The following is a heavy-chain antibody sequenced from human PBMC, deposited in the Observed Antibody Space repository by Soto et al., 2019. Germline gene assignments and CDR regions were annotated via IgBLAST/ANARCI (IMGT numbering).Heavy chain of an antibody. CDR3: GKPFFDFGGVYRQDY. CDR1: GFTFSSYA. D-gene: IGHD3-3*01. V-gene: IGHV3-23*01. CDR2: ISGSGGST. J-gene: IGHJ4*02. Sequence: EVQLLESGGGLVQPGGSLRLSCAASGFTFSSYAMSWVRQAPGKGLEWVSAISGSGGSTYYADSVKGRFTISRDNSKTPLYRQMNALGAEDTALYYCGKPFFDFGGVYRQDYGGREPLVPVSS.